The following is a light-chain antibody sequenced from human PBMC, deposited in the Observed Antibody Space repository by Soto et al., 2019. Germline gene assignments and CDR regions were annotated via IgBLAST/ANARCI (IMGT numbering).Light chain of an antibody. CDR2: AAS. CDR1: QSISSY. Sequence: DIQMTQSPSSLSASVGDRVTITCRASQSISSYLNWYQQKPGKAPKLLIYAASSLQSGVPSRFSGSGSGTDFTLTISILQPEDIATYYSQRTYSTTVTFGQGTRLEMK. V-gene: IGKV1-39*01. J-gene: IGKJ5*01. CDR3: QRTYSTTVT.